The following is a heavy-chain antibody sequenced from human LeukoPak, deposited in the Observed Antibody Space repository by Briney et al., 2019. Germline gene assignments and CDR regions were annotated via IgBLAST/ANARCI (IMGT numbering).Heavy chain of an antibody. Sequence: ASVKVSCKASGYTFTGYYMHWVRQAPGQGLEWMGWINPNSGGTNYAQKFQGRVTMTRDTSISTAYMELSRLRSDVTAVYYCAGFRPERYYFDYWGQGTLVTVSS. V-gene: IGHV1-2*02. CDR3: AGFRPERYYFDY. CDR1: GYTFTGYY. D-gene: IGHD1-14*01. J-gene: IGHJ4*02. CDR2: INPNSGGT.